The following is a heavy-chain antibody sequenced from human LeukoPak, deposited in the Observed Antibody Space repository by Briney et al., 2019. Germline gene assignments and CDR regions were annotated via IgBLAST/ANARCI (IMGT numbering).Heavy chain of an antibody. D-gene: IGHD2-2*03. CDR1: GFTFSSYG. CDR2: ISYDGSNK. Sequence: PGGSLRLSCAASGFTFSSYGMHWVRQAPGKGLEWVAVISYDGSNKYYADSVKGRFTISRDNSKNTLYLQMNSLRAEDTAVYYCAKPLDQFVGDIWGQGTMVTVSS. J-gene: IGHJ3*02. V-gene: IGHV3-30*18. CDR3: AKPLDQFVGDI.